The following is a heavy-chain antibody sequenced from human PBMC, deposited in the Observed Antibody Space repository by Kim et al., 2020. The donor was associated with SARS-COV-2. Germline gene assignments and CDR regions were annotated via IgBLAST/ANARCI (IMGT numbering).Heavy chain of an antibody. D-gene: IGHD6-13*01. J-gene: IGHJ2*01. V-gene: IGHV3-21*06. Sequence: HAASVKGRFTVSRDNAKNPLFLQMNSLGAEDTAVYYCARGGFYNSRYFDFWGRGTLVTVSS. CDR3: ARGGFYNSRYFDF.